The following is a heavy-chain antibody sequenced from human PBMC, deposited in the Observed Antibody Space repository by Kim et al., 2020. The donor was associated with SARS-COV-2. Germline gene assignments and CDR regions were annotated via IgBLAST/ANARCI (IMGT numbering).Heavy chain of an antibody. CDR3: PRYLPHPYYFDY. J-gene: IGHJ4*02. Sequence: GGSLRLSCAASGFTFSSYSMNWVRHAPANGLVFVSSIISSCSYLYYADSVHVLFTISRDNSKNSLYLPLSSLRAEDTPLYYCPRYLPHPYYFDYSVQGTL. CDR1: GFTFSSYS. CDR2: IISSCSYL. V-gene: IGHV3-21*01.